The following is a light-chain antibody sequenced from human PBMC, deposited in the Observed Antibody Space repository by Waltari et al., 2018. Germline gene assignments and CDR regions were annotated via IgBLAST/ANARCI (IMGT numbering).Light chain of an antibody. J-gene: IGLJ3*02. CDR3: CSYAGSYTWV. CDR1: SSAVGGFNY. CDR2: DVS. V-gene: IGLV2-11*01. Sequence: QSALTQPRSVSGSPGLSVTISSTGTSSAVGGFNYVSWHHQHPANAPNLLIYDVSKRPSRVPDRFAGSKAGNTASLTISRRQAEDEADYYCCSYAGSYTWVFGGGNKLTVL.